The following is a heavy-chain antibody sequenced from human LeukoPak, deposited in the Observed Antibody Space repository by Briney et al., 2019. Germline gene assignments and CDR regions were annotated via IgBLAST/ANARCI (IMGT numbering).Heavy chain of an antibody. D-gene: IGHD6-19*01. J-gene: IGHJ4*02. CDR2: INHSGST. V-gene: IGHV4-34*01. CDR3: ARGRAPGYSSGWYSTGNDY. CDR1: GGSFSGYY. Sequence: PSETLSLTCAVYGGSFSGYYWSWIRQPPGKGLEWIGEINHSGSTNYNPSLKSRVTISVDSSKNQFFLKLSSVTAADTAVYYCARGRAPGYSSGWYSTGNDYWGQGTLVTVSS.